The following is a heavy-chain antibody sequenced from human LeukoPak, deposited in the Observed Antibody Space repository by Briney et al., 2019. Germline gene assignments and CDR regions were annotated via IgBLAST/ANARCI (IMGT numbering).Heavy chain of an antibody. V-gene: IGHV4-34*01. D-gene: IGHD4-23*01. CDR2: INHSGST. CDR1: GGSFSGYY. J-gene: IGHJ4*02. Sequence: SETLSLTCAVYGGSFSGYYWSWIRQPPGKGLEWIGEINHSGSTNYNPSLKSRVTISVDTSKNQFSLNLNSVTAADTAVYYCARNGGNSDFDYWGQGTLVTVSS. CDR3: ARNGGNSDFDY.